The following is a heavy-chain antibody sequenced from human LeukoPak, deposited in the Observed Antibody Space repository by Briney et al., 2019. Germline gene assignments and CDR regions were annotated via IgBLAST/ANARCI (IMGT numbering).Heavy chain of an antibody. Sequence: PSVKVSCKVSGYIFTSYAMHWVRQAPGQRLEWMGWINAGNGNTKYSQRFQGRVTITRDTSASTAYMELSSLSSEDTAEYYCARDIAAAGRFYSSYGMDVWGKGPTVTVSS. CDR2: INAGNGNT. V-gene: IGHV1-3*01. J-gene: IGHJ6*04. D-gene: IGHD6-13*01. CDR1: GYIFTSYA. CDR3: ARDIAAAGRFYSSYGMDV.